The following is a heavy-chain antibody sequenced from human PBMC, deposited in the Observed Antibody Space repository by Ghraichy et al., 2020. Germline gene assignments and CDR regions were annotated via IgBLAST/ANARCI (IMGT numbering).Heavy chain of an antibody. CDR2: INPSGGST. D-gene: IGHD3-16*01. CDR3: ARDLMGYDYVY. Sequence: ASVKVSCKASGYTFTSYYMHWVRQAPGQGLEWMGIINPSGGSTSYAQKFQGRVTMTRDMSTSTVYMELSSLRSEDTAVYYCARDLMGYDYVYWGQGTLVTVSS. CDR1: GYTFTSYY. J-gene: IGHJ4*02. V-gene: IGHV1-46*01.